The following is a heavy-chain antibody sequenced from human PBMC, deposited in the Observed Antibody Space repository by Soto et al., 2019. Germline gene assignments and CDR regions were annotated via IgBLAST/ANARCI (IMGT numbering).Heavy chain of an antibody. V-gene: IGHV3-23*01. CDR1: GFTFSSYA. CDR3: AKYGYGSGSYDY. D-gene: IGHD3-10*01. CDR2: ISGRGGST. Sequence: EVQLLESGGGLVQPGGSLRLSCAASGFTFSSYAMSWVRQAPGKGLEWVSAISGRGGSTYYADSVKGRFTISRDNSKNTLYLQMNSLRAEDTAVYYCAKYGYGSGSYDYWGQGTLVTVSS. J-gene: IGHJ4*02.